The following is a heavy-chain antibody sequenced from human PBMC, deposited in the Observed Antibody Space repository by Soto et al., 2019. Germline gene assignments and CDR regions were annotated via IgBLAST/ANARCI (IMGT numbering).Heavy chain of an antibody. Sequence: QVQLQESGPGLVKPSQTLSLTCTVSGDSISSGRYYWSWIRQHPEKGLEWIGHVHPSGNTYYNPSLESRLTISVDTSKSQVSLQLNSVTVADTAIYYCVRGTDRYKCGFWGQGTLVTVSS. CDR3: VRGTDRYKCGF. D-gene: IGHD2-21*02. CDR2: VHPSGNT. CDR1: GDSISSGRYY. V-gene: IGHV4-31*03. J-gene: IGHJ4*02.